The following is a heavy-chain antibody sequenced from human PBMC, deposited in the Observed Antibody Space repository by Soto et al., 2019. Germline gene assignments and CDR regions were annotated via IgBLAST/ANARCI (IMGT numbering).Heavy chain of an antibody. V-gene: IGHV4-34*01. CDR3: ARGAVWFDP. Sequence: SETLSLTCAVYGGSFSGYYWSWIRQPPGKGLEWIGEINHSGSTNYNPSLKSRVTISVDTSKNQFSLKLSSVTAADTAVYYCARGAVWFDPWGQGTLVTVSS. CDR1: GGSFSGYY. J-gene: IGHJ5*02. CDR2: INHSGST.